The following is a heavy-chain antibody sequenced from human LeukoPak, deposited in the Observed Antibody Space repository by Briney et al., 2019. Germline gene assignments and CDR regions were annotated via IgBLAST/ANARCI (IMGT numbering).Heavy chain of an antibody. CDR3: ARESSGWYVYDY. D-gene: IGHD6-19*01. CDR1: GFTFSSYA. V-gene: IGHV3-64*01. Sequence: GGSLRLSCAASGFTFSSYAMHWVRQAPGKGLEYDSAISSNGGSTYYANSVKGRFTISRDNSKNTLYLQMGSLRAEDMAVYYCARESSGWYVYDYWGQGTLVTVSS. CDR2: ISSNGGST. J-gene: IGHJ4*02.